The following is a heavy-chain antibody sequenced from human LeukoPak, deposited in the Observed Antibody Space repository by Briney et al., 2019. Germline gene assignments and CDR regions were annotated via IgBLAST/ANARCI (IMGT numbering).Heavy chain of an antibody. Sequence: SETLSLTCTVSGGSISSYYWSWIRQPPGKGLEWIGYVFYTGSTNYNPSLKSRVTISVLTSKNRFSLKLSSVTAADTAVYYCATLTGGDDAFDIWGQGTMVTVSS. CDR1: GGSISSYY. V-gene: IGHV4-59*01. D-gene: IGHD4-23*01. J-gene: IGHJ3*02. CDR3: ATLTGGDDAFDI. CDR2: VFYTGST.